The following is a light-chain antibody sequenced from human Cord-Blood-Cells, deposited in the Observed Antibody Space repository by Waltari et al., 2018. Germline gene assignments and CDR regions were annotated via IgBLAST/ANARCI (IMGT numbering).Light chain of an antibody. V-gene: IGKV3-11*01. Sequence: EIVLTQSPATLSLYPGERANLSCRASQSVSSYLAWYQQKPGQAPRLLIYDSSNRATGIPARFSGSGSGTDFTLTISSLEPEDFAVYYCQQRSNWPTFGQGTKVEIK. CDR1: QSVSSY. CDR3: QQRSNWPT. CDR2: DSS. J-gene: IGKJ1*01.